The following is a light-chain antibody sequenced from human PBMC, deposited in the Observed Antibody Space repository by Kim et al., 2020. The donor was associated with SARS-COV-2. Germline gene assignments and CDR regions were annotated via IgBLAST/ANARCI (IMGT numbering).Light chain of an antibody. CDR1: NIESKS. Sequence: SYELTQPPSLSVAPGKTARITCGGNNIESKSVHWNQQKPGQAPVLVIYYDSDRPSGIPERFSGSNSGNTATLTISRVEAGDEADYYCQVWDSSSDHRVFGGGTQLTVL. CDR2: YDS. CDR3: QVWDSSSDHRV. J-gene: IGLJ3*02. V-gene: IGLV3-21*04.